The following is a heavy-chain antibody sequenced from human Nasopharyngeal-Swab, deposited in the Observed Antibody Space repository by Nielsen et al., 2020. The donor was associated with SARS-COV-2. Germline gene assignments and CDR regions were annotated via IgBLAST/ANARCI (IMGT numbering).Heavy chain of an antibody. D-gene: IGHD3-10*01. Sequence: SETLSLTCSVSGGSISSGDYYWSWIRQPPGKGLEWIGHIHYTGSTHYNPPLKSRVTISVDTSKNQFSLNLNSVTAADTAVYYCARGTNYYGSGDFWGQGTMVTVSS. CDR3: ARGTNYYGSGDF. V-gene: IGHV4-61*08. CDR1: GGSISSGDYY. CDR2: IHYTGST. J-gene: IGHJ3*01.